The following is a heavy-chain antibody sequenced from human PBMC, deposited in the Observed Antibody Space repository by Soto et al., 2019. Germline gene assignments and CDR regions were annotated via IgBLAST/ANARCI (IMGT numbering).Heavy chain of an antibody. CDR1: GFTFSSYG. V-gene: IGHV3-30*18. Sequence: GGSLRLSCAASGFTFSSYGMHWVRQAPGKGLEWVAVISYDGSNKYYADSVKGRFTISRDNSKNTLYLQMNSLRAEDTAVYYCAKALPRYCSSTSCYGFDYWGQGTLVTVSS. CDR3: AKALPRYCSSTSCYGFDY. CDR2: ISYDGSNK. D-gene: IGHD2-2*01. J-gene: IGHJ4*02.